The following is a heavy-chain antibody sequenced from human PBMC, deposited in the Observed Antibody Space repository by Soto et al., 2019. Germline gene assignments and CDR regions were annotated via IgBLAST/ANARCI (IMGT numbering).Heavy chain of an antibody. CDR3: PRGALFSCSVDRSFPAAPFLP. CDR1: GFTFGIYS. V-gene: IGHV3-48*01. J-gene: IGHJ5*02. Sequence: EVQLVESGGGLVQRGGSLRLSCAASGFTFGIYSMNWVRQAPGKGLEWISYINGSSSTMYYADSVKGRFIISRDNADNSLFLQMISLRTADTSVFYCPRGALFSCSVDRSFPAAPFLPGGQGPLVPSSP. D-gene: IGHD2-15*01. CDR2: INGSSSTM.